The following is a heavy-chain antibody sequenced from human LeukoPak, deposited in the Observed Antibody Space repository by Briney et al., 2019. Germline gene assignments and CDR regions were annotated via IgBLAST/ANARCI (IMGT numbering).Heavy chain of an antibody. D-gene: IGHD4-17*01. J-gene: IGHJ6*02. CDR1: GYTFTSYG. V-gene: IGHV1-18*01. Sequence: GASVKVSCKASGYTFTSYGISWVRQAPGQGLEWMGWISAYNGNTNYAQKLQGRVTMTTDTSTSTAYMERRSLRSDDTAVYYCAREVYGDYPNYYYYGMDVWGQGTTVTVSS. CDR2: ISAYNGNT. CDR3: AREVYGDYPNYYYYGMDV.